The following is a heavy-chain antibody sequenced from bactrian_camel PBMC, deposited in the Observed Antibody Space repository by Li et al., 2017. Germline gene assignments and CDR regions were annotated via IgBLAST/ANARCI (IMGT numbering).Heavy chain of an antibody. CDR1: GSTSAHSC. J-gene: IGHJ4*01. CDR3: AATISSGTCSGGYLFSSRY. Sequence: HVQLVESGGGSVQAGGSLRLSCAASGSTSAHSCMGWVRQAPGKEREGVVAFSSLSLTPYYYDDSVKGRFTLSRDNAKNTVYLQMNSLKPEDTAMYYCAATISSGTCSGGYLFSSRYRGQGTQVTVS. D-gene: IGHD2*01. CDR2: FSSLSLTP. V-gene: IGHV3-3*01.